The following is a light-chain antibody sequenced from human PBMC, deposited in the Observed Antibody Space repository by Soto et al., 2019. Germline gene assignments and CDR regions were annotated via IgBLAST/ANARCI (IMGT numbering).Light chain of an antibody. CDR1: QSVSTN. CDR3: QQYNNWPLT. CDR2: GTS. V-gene: IGKV3-15*01. Sequence: ETVMTQSPATLSVSPGERATLSCRASQSVSTNLAWYQQKPGQAPRLLIYGTSTRATGIPARFSDSGSGTEFTLTISSLQSEDFSVYYCQQYNNWPLTFGGGTRVEIK. J-gene: IGKJ4*01.